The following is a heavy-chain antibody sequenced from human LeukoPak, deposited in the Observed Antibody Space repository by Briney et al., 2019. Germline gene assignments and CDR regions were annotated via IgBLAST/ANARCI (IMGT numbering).Heavy chain of an antibody. Sequence: AGGSLRLSCAASGFTFSSYGMHWVRQAPGKGLEWVAFIRYDGSNKYYADSVEGRFTISRDNSKNTLYLQMNSLRAEDTAVYYCAKDRIAAAGTLDYWGQGTLVTVSS. J-gene: IGHJ4*02. D-gene: IGHD6-13*01. CDR1: GFTFSSYG. CDR2: IRYDGSNK. CDR3: AKDRIAAAGTLDY. V-gene: IGHV3-30*02.